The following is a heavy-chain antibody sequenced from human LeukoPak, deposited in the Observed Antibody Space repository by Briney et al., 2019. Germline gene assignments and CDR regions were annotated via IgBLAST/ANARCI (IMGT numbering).Heavy chain of an antibody. CDR3: ARDGIAVAEFDY. CDR2: INPNSGGT. V-gene: IGHV1-2*02. CDR1: GYTFTGYY. D-gene: IGHD6-19*01. Sequence: ASAKVSCKASGYTFTGYYMHWVRQAPGQGLEWMGWINPNSGGTNYAQKFQGRVTMTRDTSISTAYMELSRLRSDDTAVYYCARDGIAVAEFDYWGQGTLVTVSS. J-gene: IGHJ4*02.